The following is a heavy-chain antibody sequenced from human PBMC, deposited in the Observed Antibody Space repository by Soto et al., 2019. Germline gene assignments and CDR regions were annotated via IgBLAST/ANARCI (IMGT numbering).Heavy chain of an antibody. D-gene: IGHD3-3*01. Sequence: EVQLVQSGGGLVQPGGSLRLSCEASGFTFGNYWMSWVRQAPGKGLEWLANIKEDGSEKNYVDAVKGRFTISRDNAKKSLYLEMNSLRDEDTAVYYCAREDDFWSGSEYNFFYYLAVWGRGTTVTVSS. CDR2: IKEDGSEK. CDR3: AREDDFWSGSEYNFFYYLAV. V-gene: IGHV3-7*03. CDR1: GFTFGNYW. J-gene: IGHJ6*03.